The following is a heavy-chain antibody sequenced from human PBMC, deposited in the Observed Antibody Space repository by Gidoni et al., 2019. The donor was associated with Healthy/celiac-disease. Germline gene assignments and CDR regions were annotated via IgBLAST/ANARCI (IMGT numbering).Heavy chain of an antibody. Sequence: EVQLVESGGGLVQPGRSLRLSCPASGFTFDDYAMHWVRQAPGKGLEWVSGISWNSGSIGYADSVKGRFTISRDNAKNSLYLQMNSLRAEDTALYYCAKDGGAVARYGMDVWGQGTTVTVSS. D-gene: IGHD6-19*01. CDR1: GFTFDDYA. V-gene: IGHV3-9*01. CDR3: AKDGGAVARYGMDV. J-gene: IGHJ6*02. CDR2: ISWNSGSI.